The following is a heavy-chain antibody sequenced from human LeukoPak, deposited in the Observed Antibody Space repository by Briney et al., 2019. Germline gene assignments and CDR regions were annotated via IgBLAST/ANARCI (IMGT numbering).Heavy chain of an antibody. CDR2: INHSGST. V-gene: IGHV4-34*01. CDR1: GGSFSGYY. Sequence: SETLSLTCAVYGGSFSGYYWSWIRQPPGKGLEWIGEINHSGSTNYNPSLKSRVTISVDTSKNQFSLKLSSVTAADTAVYYCARGGFWSGYYRNYWFDPWGQGTLVTVSS. D-gene: IGHD3-3*01. J-gene: IGHJ5*02. CDR3: ARGGFWSGYYRNYWFDP.